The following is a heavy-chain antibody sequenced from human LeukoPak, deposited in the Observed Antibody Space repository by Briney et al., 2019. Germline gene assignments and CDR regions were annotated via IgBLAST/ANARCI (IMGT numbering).Heavy chain of an antibody. CDR2: ISSSSSYI. J-gene: IGHJ6*02. CDR1: GFAFSSYS. CDR3: ARDGWSGRHYYGMDV. D-gene: IGHD3-10*02. Sequence: PGGSLRLSCAASGFAFSSYSMNWVRQAPGKGLEWVSSISSSSSYIYYADSVKGRFTISRDNAKNSLYLQMNSLRAEDTAVYYCARDGWSGRHYYGMDVWGQGTTVTVSS. V-gene: IGHV3-21*01.